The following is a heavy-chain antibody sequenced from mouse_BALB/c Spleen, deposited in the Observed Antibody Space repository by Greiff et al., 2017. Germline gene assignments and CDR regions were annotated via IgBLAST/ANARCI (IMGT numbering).Heavy chain of an antibody. CDR1: GYAFTNYL. CDR3: ARSVRWLTWFAY. Sequence: VQLQESGAELVRPGTSVKVSCKASGYAFTNYLIEWVKQRPGQGLELIGVINPGSGGTNYNEKFKGKATLTADKSSSTAYMQLSSLTSDDSAVYFCARSVRWLTWFAYWGQGTLVTVSA. V-gene: IGHV1-54*01. D-gene: IGHD2-3*01. J-gene: IGHJ3*01. CDR2: INPGSGGT.